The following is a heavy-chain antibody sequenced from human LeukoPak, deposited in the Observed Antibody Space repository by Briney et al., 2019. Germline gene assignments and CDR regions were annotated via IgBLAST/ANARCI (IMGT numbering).Heavy chain of an antibody. D-gene: IGHD3-3*01. CDR2: IYYSGST. V-gene: IGHV4-39*07. CDR1: GGSISSYY. J-gene: IGHJ5*02. CDR3: ARDSSRFLEWSPENWFDP. Sequence: PSETLSLTCTVSGGSISSYYWSWIRQPPGKGLEWIGSIYYSGSTYYNPSLKSRVTISVDTSKNQFSLKLSSVTAADTAVYYCARDSSRFLEWSPENWFDPWGQGTLVTVSS.